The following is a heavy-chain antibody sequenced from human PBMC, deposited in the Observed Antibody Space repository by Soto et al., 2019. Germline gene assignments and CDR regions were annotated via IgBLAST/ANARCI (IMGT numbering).Heavy chain of an antibody. Sequence: PGGSLRLSCAASGFTFSSYAMSWVRQAPGKELEWVSVISGSGDFTFHADSVKGRFTISRDNSKNTLYLQVNSLRAEDTAVYYCARGPDRAWNYFVRANWFDPWGQGTLVTVSS. J-gene: IGHJ5*02. V-gene: IGHV3-23*01. CDR2: ISGSGDFT. D-gene: IGHD1-7*01. CDR1: GFTFSSYA. CDR3: ARGPDRAWNYFVRANWFDP.